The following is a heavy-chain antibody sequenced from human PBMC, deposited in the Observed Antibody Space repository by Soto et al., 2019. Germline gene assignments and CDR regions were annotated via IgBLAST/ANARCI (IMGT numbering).Heavy chain of an antibody. J-gene: IGHJ6*02. V-gene: IGHV4-61*01. Sequence: PSETLSLTCTVSGGSVSSGSYYWSWIRQPPGKGLEWIGYIYYSGSTNYNPSLKSRVTISVDTSKNQFSPKLSSVTAADTAVYYCARDRPHGIYYYYGMDVWGQGTTVTVSS. CDR3: ARDRPHGIYYYYGMDV. CDR2: IYYSGST. CDR1: GGSVSSGSYY.